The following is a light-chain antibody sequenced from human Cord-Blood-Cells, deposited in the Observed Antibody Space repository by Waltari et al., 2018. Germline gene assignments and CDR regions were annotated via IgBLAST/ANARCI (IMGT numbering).Light chain of an antibody. J-gene: IGKJ4*01. V-gene: IGKV3-20*01. Sequence: DIVLTQSPGTLSWSPGESATLSFSASQSVSSSYLAWYQQKPGQAPRLLIYGASSRATGIPDRFSGSGSGTDFTLTISRLEPEDFAVYYCQQYGSSPLTFGGGTKVEIK. CDR2: GAS. CDR3: QQYGSSPLT. CDR1: QSVSSSY.